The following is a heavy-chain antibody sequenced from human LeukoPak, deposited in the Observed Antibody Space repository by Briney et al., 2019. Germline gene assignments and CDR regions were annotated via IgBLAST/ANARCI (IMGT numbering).Heavy chain of an antibody. CDR1: GYTFTSYD. CDR3: ARRVGGSYSGQYFQH. Sequence: ASVKVSCKASGYTFTSYDINWVRQATGQGLEWMGWMNPNSGNTGYAQKFQGRATMTRNTSISTAYMELSSLRSEDTAVYYCARRVGGSYSGQYFQHWGQGTLVTVSS. D-gene: IGHD1-26*01. CDR2: MNPNSGNT. V-gene: IGHV1-8*01. J-gene: IGHJ1*01.